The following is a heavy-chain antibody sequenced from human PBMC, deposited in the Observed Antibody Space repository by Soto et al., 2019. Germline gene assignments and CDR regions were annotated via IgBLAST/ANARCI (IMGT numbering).Heavy chain of an antibody. Sequence: EVQLLESGGDLVQPGGSLRLSCAASGFAFSNYAMNWVRQAPGKGLEWVSVISGGGGTTYYADSVKGRFTISRDNSKKTLYLQMSSLRGDDTAVYYCAKEWSQGYHLDYWGQGTLVIVSS. CDR1: GFAFSNYA. CDR2: ISGGGGTT. CDR3: AKEWSQGYHLDY. D-gene: IGHD5-12*01. J-gene: IGHJ4*02. V-gene: IGHV3-23*01.